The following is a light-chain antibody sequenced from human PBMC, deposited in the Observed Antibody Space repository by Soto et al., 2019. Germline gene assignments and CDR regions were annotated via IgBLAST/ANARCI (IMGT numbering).Light chain of an antibody. CDR1: QNVANN. J-gene: IGKJ4*01. Sequence: VMTQSPANLSVSPGEGVTLFCRASQNVANNIAWYQVKPAQPPRLLIYASSTRATGIPATFSGSGSETPFSLTISSLQSEDSAVYYCQQYYHWGLSFGGGTKVEI. CDR3: QQYYHWGLS. CDR2: ASS. V-gene: IGKV3D-15*01.